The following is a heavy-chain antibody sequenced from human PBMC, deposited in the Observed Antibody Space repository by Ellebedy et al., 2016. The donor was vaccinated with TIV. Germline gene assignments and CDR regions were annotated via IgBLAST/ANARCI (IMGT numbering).Heavy chain of an antibody. V-gene: IGHV3-72*01. J-gene: IGHJ4*02. CDR1: GFSFSDHY. CDR2: TRTRAQSYTT. CDR3: VRVGDDYFFDL. D-gene: IGHD2-21*02. Sequence: GGSLRLXXAASGFSFSDHYMDWVRQAPGKGLEWVGRTRTRAQSYTTEYAASVKGRFTISRDDSRTSLYLQMDSLKTEDTAVYYCVRVGDDYFFDLWGQGALVTVSS.